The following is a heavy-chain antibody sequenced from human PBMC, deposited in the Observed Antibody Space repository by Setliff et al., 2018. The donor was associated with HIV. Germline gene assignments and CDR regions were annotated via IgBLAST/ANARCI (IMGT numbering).Heavy chain of an antibody. CDR3: ARDYRTTDILSSGYMDV. J-gene: IGHJ6*03. Sequence: GASVKVSCKASGYTFTGYYIHWVRQAPGQGLQWMGRTNPNIGSTNYAQNFQGRATMTRDTSVNTAFMELSNLRSDDTAVYYCARDYRTTDILSSGYMDVWGKGTTVTVSS. CDR2: TNPNIGST. CDR1: GYTFTGYY. D-gene: IGHD3-9*01. V-gene: IGHV1-2*06.